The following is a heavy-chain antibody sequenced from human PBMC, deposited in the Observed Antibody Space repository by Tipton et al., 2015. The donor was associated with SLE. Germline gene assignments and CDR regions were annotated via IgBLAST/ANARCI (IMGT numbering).Heavy chain of an antibody. V-gene: IGHV4-4*07. CDR3: ASMATLYSSSWYYFDY. CDR1: GGSISSYY. Sequence: TLSLTCTVSGGSISSYYWSWIRQPAGKGLEWIGHIYTSGSTNYNPSLKSRVTISVDTSKNQFSLKLSSVTAADTAVYYCASMATLYSSSWYYFDYWGQGTLVTVSS. D-gene: IGHD6-13*01. CDR2: IYTSGST. J-gene: IGHJ4*02.